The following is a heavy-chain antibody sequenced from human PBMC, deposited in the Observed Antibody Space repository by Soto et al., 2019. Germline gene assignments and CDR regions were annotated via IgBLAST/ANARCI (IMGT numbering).Heavy chain of an antibody. CDR3: VRSSIEPRVFMYPFDY. J-gene: IGHJ4*02. Sequence: SETLSLTCAVYGGSFSGYYWTLIRQPTGTGLEWIGEINHSGSTNYNPSLKSRVTISLDTSKNQFSLRLNSVTAADTAVYYCVRSSIEPRVFMYPFDYWGLGTLVTVSS. D-gene: IGHD6-6*01. CDR2: INHSGST. CDR1: GGSFSGYY. V-gene: IGHV4-34*01.